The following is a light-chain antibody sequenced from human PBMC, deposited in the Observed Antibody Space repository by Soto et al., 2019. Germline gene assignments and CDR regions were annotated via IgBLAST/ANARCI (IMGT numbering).Light chain of an antibody. CDR1: QGIRND. CDR3: LKYNSYPKT. Sequence: DIQMTQSPSSLSASVGDRVTITCRASQGIRNDLGWYQQKPGKAPKRLIYEASILQSGVPSRFNGSGSGEEFPLTIRSLQPEDFSIFYCLKYNSYPKTFGQGTNVEIK. V-gene: IGKV1-17*01. J-gene: IGKJ1*01. CDR2: EAS.